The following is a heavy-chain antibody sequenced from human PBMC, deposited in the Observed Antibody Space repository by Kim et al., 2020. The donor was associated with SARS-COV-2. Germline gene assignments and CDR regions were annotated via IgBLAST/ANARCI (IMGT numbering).Heavy chain of an antibody. J-gene: IGHJ4*02. CDR1: GFTFSSYA. CDR2: ISGSGGST. CDR3: AKPPEGGSYTALFDY. D-gene: IGHD1-26*01. V-gene: IGHV3-23*01. Sequence: GGSLRLSCAASGFTFSSYAMSWVRQAPGKGLEWVSAISGSGGSTYYADSVKGRFTISRDNSKNTLYLQMNSLRAEDTAVYYCAKPPEGGSYTALFDYWGQGTLVTVSS.